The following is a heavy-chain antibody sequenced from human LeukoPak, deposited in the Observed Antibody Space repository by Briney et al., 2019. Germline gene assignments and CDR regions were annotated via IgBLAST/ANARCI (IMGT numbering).Heavy chain of an antibody. CDR1: EYTFTHYY. CDR2: IKTKSGSRDS. Sequence: ASVKVSCKALEYTFTHYYIHWVGQAPGEGGEWRGWIKTKSGSRDSNYPRKFQGPITMTTYTSTTPACLQLSRLKSDDTAVYYCAKGHYDGDHPHYEGGSVDSWGQGTHLTVSS. D-gene: IGHD3-22*01. V-gene: IGHV1-2*02. J-gene: IGHJ4*02. CDR3: AKGHYDGDHPHYEGGSVDS.